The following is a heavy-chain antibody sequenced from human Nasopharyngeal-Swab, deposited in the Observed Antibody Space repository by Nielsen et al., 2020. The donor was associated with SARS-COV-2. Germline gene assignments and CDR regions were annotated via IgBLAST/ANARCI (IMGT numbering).Heavy chain of an antibody. Sequence: SETLSLTCFVSGASISSQYWTWLRQPPGKGLEWVGYIYDSGVTEYNPCLQSRVTISVDKSKNQFSLRLSSVSAADTAIYYCARGGAGSHWRYYIDYWGQGTLVTVSS. J-gene: IGHJ4*02. D-gene: IGHD2-8*02. CDR3: ARGGAGSHWRYYIDY. CDR1: GASISSQY. CDR2: IYDSGVT. V-gene: IGHV4-59*11.